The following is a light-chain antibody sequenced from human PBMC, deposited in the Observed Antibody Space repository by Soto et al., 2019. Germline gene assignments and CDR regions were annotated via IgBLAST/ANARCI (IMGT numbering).Light chain of an antibody. CDR2: NNA. V-gene: IGLV1-44*01. Sequence: QSVLTQAPSASGTPGQRVTISCAGSSSNIGSNTVNWYQQLPGTAPKLLIYNNAQRPSGVPDRFSGSKSGTSASLAIGGLQSEDEADYYCAVWDDSLNGWVFGGGAPLTVL. CDR1: SSNIGSNT. J-gene: IGLJ3*02. CDR3: AVWDDSLNGWV.